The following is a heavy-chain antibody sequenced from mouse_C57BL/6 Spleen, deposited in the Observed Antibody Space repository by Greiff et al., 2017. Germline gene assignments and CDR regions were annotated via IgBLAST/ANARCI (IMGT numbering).Heavy chain of an antibody. J-gene: IGHJ4*01. CDR1: GYTFTSYW. CDR3: ARTVLRSGAMDY. Sequence: KLQQSGAELVKPGASVKLSCKASGYTFTSYWMQWVKQRPGQGLEWIGEIDPSDSYTNYNQKFKGKATLTVDTSSSTAYMQLSSLTSEDSAVYYCARTVLRSGAMDYWGQGTSVTVSS. CDR2: IDPSDSYT. V-gene: IGHV1-50*01. D-gene: IGHD1-1*01.